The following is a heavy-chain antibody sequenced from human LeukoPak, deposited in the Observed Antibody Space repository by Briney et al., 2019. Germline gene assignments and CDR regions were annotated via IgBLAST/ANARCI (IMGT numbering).Heavy chain of an antibody. CDR2: ISSSGSTI. CDR1: GFTFSDYY. D-gene: IGHD4-11*01. Sequence: GGSLRLSCAASGFTFSDYYMSWIRLAPGKGLEWVSYISSSGSTIYYADSVKGRFTISRDNAKNSPYLQMNSLRAEDTAVYYCARDAPMTTVTYYYYMDVWGKGTTVTVSS. V-gene: IGHV3-11*04. J-gene: IGHJ6*03. CDR3: ARDAPMTTVTYYYYMDV.